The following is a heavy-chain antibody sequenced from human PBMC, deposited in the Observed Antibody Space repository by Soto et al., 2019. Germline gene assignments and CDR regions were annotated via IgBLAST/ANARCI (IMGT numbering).Heavy chain of an antibody. Sequence: QVQLVQSGAEVKKPGASVKVSCKASGYTFTSYGISWVRQAPGQGLEWMGWISAYNGNTNYAQKLQGRVTMTTDTSTSRAYMELRSLRSDDTAVYSCARDHKRCLVLGFFDYWGQGTLVTVSS. CDR2: ISAYNGNT. CDR1: GYTFTSYG. D-gene: IGHD6-19*01. J-gene: IGHJ4*02. V-gene: IGHV1-18*01. CDR3: ARDHKRCLVLGFFDY.